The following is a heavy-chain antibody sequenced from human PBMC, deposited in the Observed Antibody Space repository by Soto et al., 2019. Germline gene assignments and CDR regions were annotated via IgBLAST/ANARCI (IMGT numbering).Heavy chain of an antibody. D-gene: IGHD2-8*01. CDR1: GDSVSSNSAA. CDR3: ARDRYDCTNGVCYWYYYYGMDV. CDR2: TYYRSKWYN. V-gene: IGHV6-1*01. Sequence: SQPLSLTCVISGDSVSSNSAAWNWIRQSPSRGLEWLGRTYYRSKWYNDYAVSVKSRITINPDTSKNQFSLQLNSVTPEDTAVYYCARDRYDCTNGVCYWYYYYGMDVWGQGTTVTVSS. J-gene: IGHJ6*02.